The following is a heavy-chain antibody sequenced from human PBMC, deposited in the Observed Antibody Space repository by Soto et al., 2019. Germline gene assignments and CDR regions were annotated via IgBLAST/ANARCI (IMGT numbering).Heavy chain of an antibody. Sequence: SETLSLTCAISGGSISSGGYSWSWIRQPPGKGLEWIGYIYHSGSTYYNPSLKSRVTISVDRSKNQFSLKLSSVTAADTAVYYCARVPDRWGQGTLVTVSS. J-gene: IGHJ5*02. CDR3: ARVPDR. CDR2: IYHSGST. V-gene: IGHV4-30-2*01. CDR1: GGSISSGGYS. D-gene: IGHD2-2*01.